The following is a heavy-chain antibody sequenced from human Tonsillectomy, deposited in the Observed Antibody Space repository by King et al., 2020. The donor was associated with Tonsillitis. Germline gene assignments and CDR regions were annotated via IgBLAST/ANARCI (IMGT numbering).Heavy chain of an antibody. V-gene: IGHV3-20*04. D-gene: IGHD3-10*01. CDR1: GFSVGDYG. J-gene: IGHJ4*02. CDR3: ARVIVELFTVRRAIPYFDY. Sequence: VQLVVSGGGVVRPGGSLRVSCAASGFSVGDYGMNWVRKAPGKGLEGVSGINWDGSSPAYAGSVKGRFNIYRDNAKNSLYLQMNSLSVEDTAFYYCARVIVELFTVRRAIPYFDYWGEGRLVTVSS. CDR2: INWDGSSP.